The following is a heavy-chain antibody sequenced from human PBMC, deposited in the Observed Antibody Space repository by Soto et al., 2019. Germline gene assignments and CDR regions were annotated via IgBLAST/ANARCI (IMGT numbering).Heavy chain of an antibody. CDR2: INAGNGNT. J-gene: IGHJ4*02. CDR1: GYTFASYA. CDR3: ARGITLPTPLDY. V-gene: IGHV1-3*05. Sequence: QVQLVQSGAEEKKPGASVKVSCKASGYTFASYAMHWVRQAPGQRLEWMGWINAGNGNTKYSQKFQGRVTITRDTSASTAYMELSSLRSEDTAVYYCARGITLPTPLDYWGQGTLVTVSS. D-gene: IGHD1-20*01.